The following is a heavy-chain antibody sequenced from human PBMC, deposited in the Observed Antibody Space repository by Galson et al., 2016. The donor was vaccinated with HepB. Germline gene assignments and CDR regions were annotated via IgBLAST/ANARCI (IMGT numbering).Heavy chain of an antibody. V-gene: IGHV3-23*01. CDR3: AKTYYDFWSGYDYYYGMDV. CDR1: GFTFSSYA. CDR2: SGSGGPT. Sequence: SLRLSCAASGFTFSSYAMSWVRQAPGKGLEWVSSSGSGGPTYCADSVKGRFTISRDNSKNTLFLQMNSLRAEDTAVYYCAKTYYDFWSGYDYYYGMDVWGQGTTVTVSS. J-gene: IGHJ6*02. D-gene: IGHD3-3*01.